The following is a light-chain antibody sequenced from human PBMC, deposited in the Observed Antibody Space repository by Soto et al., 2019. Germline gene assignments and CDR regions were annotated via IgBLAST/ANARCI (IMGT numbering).Light chain of an antibody. J-gene: IGLJ2*01. CDR3: AVWDDSLNVVV. CDR1: GSNIGSNT. V-gene: IGLV1-44*01. CDR2: NNN. Sequence: QSVLTQPPSASGTPGQRVTISCSGSGSNIGSNTVDWYQQLPGTAPKLLIYNNNQRPSGVPDRHSGSKSGTSASLAISRLQSEDEADYYCAVWDDSLNVVVFGGGTKVTVL.